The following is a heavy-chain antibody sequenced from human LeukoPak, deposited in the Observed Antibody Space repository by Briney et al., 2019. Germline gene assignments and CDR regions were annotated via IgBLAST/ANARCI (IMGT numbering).Heavy chain of an antibody. D-gene: IGHD5-12*01. V-gene: IGHV3-66*04. Sequence: GGSLRLSCAASGFTFSSYWMHWVRQAPGKGLVWVSVIYSGGSTYYADSVKGRFTISRDNSKNTLYLQMNSLRAEDTAVYYCARQASGYSGYEHFDYWGQGTLVTVSS. CDR3: ARQASGYSGYEHFDY. CDR2: IYSGGST. J-gene: IGHJ4*02. CDR1: GFTFSSYW.